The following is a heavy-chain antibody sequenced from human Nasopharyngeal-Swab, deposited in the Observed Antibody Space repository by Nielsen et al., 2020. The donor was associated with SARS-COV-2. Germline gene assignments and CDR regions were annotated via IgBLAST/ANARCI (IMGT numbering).Heavy chain of an antibody. Sequence: ASVKVSCKASGYTFTRYDINWVRQATGQGLEWMGWMNPNSGNTGYAQKFQGRVTMTRNTSISTAYMELSSLRSEDTAVYYCATNFAYNWNDVPDYWGQGTLVTVSS. CDR3: ATNFAYNWNDVPDY. V-gene: IGHV1-8*01. D-gene: IGHD1-1*01. CDR2: MNPNSGNT. J-gene: IGHJ4*02. CDR1: GYTFTRYD.